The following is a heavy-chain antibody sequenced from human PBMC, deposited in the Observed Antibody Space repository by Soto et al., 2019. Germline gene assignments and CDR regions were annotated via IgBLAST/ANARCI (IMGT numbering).Heavy chain of an antibody. Sequence: GGSLRLSCAASGFTLSSYWMHWVRQAPGKGLVWVSRINSDGSSTSYADSVKGRFTISRDNAKNTLYLQMNSLRAEDTAVYYCARDAYYDFWSGLSHYYYYYMDVWGKGTTVTVSS. CDR3: ARDAYYDFWSGLSHYYYYYMDV. V-gene: IGHV3-74*01. CDR1: GFTLSSYW. CDR2: INSDGSST. J-gene: IGHJ6*03. D-gene: IGHD3-3*01.